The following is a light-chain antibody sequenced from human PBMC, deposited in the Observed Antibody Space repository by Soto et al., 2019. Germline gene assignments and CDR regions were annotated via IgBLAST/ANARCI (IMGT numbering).Light chain of an antibody. CDR1: QSVSSN. J-gene: IGKJ1*01. Sequence: MMTQFPATLSLSPGESATLSCRASQSVSSNLAWYQQKPGRAPRLVIYGASTRATGIQARFSGSGSGTEFTLTIRSLQSEDFAVYYCQQYNHWWTCGQGTKVDIK. V-gene: IGKV3-15*01. CDR3: QQYNHWWT. CDR2: GAS.